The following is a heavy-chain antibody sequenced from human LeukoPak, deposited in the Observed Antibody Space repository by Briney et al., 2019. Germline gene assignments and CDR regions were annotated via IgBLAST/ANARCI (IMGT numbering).Heavy chain of an antibody. CDR3: ARGHCGNSARRYYAMDV. Sequence: PSETLSLTCTVSGGSISSDYWSWIRQPPGKGLEWIGYIYYSGSTNYNPSLKSRVTISVDTSKNQFSLKLSSVTAADTAVYYCARGHCGNSARRYYAMDVWGQGTTVTVSS. CDR1: GGSISSDY. J-gene: IGHJ6*02. V-gene: IGHV4-59*08. D-gene: IGHD4-23*01. CDR2: IYYSGST.